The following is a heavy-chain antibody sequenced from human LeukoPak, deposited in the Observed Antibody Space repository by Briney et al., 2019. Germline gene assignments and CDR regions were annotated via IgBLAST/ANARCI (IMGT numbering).Heavy chain of an antibody. D-gene: IGHD3-3*01. Sequence: SETLSLTCAVYGGSFSDYYWSWIRQPPGKGLEWIGEINHSGSTNYNPSLKSRVTISVDTSKNQFSLKLSSVTAADTAVYYCARGPHYDFWSGFVLDYWGQGTLVTVSS. CDR1: GGSFSDYY. CDR2: INHSGST. V-gene: IGHV4-34*01. J-gene: IGHJ4*02. CDR3: ARGPHYDFWSGFVLDY.